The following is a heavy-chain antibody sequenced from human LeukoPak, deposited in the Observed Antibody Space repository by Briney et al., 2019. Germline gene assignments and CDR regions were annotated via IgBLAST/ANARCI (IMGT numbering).Heavy chain of an antibody. D-gene: IGHD6-19*01. Sequence: SETLSLTCAVSGGSISSGGYSWSWIRQPPGKGLEWIGYIYYSGSTNYNPSLKSRVTISVDTSKNQFSLKLSSVTAADTAVYYCARDRSSGWYDYWGQGTLVTVSS. J-gene: IGHJ4*02. CDR3: ARDRSSGWYDY. CDR2: IYYSGST. V-gene: IGHV4-61*08. CDR1: GGSISSGGYS.